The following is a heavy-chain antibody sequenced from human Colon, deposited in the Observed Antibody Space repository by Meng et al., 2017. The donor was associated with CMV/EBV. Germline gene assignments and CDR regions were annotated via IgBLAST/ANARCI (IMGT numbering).Heavy chain of an antibody. V-gene: IGHV3-48*03. D-gene: IGHD3-10*01. Sequence: GGPLRLSCAVSGFTLTIHEMHWVRQAPGKGLEWISYISNSGSTIYYADSVKGRFTISRDTAENALYLQMNSLRPEDTAVYYCARGSYLSYWGQGTLVTVSS. CDR1: GFTLTIHE. J-gene: IGHJ4*02. CDR2: ISNSGSTI. CDR3: ARGSYLSY.